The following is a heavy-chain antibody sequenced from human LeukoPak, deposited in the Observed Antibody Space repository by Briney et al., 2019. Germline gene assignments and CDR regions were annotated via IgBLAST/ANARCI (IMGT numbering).Heavy chain of an antibody. CDR2: IIPIFGTA. D-gene: IGHD3-22*01. J-gene: IGHJ4*02. CDR1: GGTFSSYA. CDR3: ARGKGYYYDSSGYYHVHYFDY. Sequence: SVKVSCKASGGTFSSYAISWVRQAPGQGLEWMGGIIPIFGTANYAQKFQGRVTITTDESTSTAYVELSSLRSEDTAVYYCARGKGYYYDSSGYYHVHYFDYWGQGTLVTVSS. V-gene: IGHV1-69*05.